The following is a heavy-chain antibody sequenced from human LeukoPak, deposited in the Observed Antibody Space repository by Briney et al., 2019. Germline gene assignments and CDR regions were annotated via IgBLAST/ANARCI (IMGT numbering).Heavy chain of an antibody. CDR1: GFTFSSYT. V-gene: IGHV3-23*01. Sequence: GGSLTLSCAASGFTFSSYTMSWVRQAPGKGLEWVSTISNSGRNTFYTDSVKGRFTISRDNSKNTPYLQMNSLRAGDTAVYSCARARGYCAADCSRYAFDYWGQGTLVTVSS. CDR3: ARARGYCAADCSRYAFDY. D-gene: IGHD2-21*02. J-gene: IGHJ4*02. CDR2: ISNSGRNT.